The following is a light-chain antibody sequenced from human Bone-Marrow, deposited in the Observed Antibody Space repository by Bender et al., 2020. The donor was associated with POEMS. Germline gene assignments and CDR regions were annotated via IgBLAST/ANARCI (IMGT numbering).Light chain of an antibody. V-gene: IGLV3-21*03. CDR2: DDS. J-gene: IGLJ3*02. CDR3: CSYAGSYIWV. CDR1: NIGSES. Sequence: SYVLTQPPSVSVAPGKTATITCGGNNIGSESVHWYQQKPGQAPVLVVFDDSDRPSGIPDRFSGSKSGNTASLTISGLQAEDEADYYCCSYAGSYIWVFGGGTKLTVL.